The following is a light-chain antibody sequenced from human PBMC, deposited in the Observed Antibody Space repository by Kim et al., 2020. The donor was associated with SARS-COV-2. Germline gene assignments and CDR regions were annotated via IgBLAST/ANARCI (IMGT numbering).Light chain of an antibody. CDR1: QGISSA. Sequence: AIQLTQSPSSLSASVGDRVTITCRASQGISSALAWYQQKPGKPPKLLIYDASSLESGVPSRFSGSGSGTDFTLTISSLQPEDFATYDSQQINNYPYTSGQGTKLEIK. CDR3: QQINNYPYT. J-gene: IGKJ2*01. CDR2: DAS. V-gene: IGKV1D-13*01.